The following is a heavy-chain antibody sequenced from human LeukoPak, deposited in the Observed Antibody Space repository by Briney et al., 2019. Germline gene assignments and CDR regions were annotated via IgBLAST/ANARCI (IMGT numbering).Heavy chain of an antibody. CDR2: ISSSSSYI. CDR3: ARDPSHYDIFTEPINNWFDP. CDR1: GFTFSSYG. V-gene: IGHV3-21*01. J-gene: IGHJ5*02. Sequence: GGTLRLSCAASGFTFSSYGMSWVRQAPGKGLEWVSSISSSSSYIYYADSVKGRFTISRDNTKNSLYLQMNSLRAEDTAVYYCARDPSHYDIFTEPINNWFDPWGQGTLVTVSS. D-gene: IGHD3-9*01.